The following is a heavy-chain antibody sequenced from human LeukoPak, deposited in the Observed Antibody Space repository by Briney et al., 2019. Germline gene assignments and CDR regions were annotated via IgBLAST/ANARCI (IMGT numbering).Heavy chain of an antibody. J-gene: IGHJ6*03. CDR3: ARAPPGGIYYYYMDV. CDR1: GVSISSYY. Sequence: SETLSLTCTVSGVSISSYYWSWIRQPAGKGLECIGRIYTSGSTNYNPSLMSRVTMSVDTSKNQFSLKLSSVTAADTAVYYCARAPPGGIYYYYMDVWGKGTTVTVSS. CDR2: IYTSGST. D-gene: IGHD3-16*01. V-gene: IGHV4-4*07.